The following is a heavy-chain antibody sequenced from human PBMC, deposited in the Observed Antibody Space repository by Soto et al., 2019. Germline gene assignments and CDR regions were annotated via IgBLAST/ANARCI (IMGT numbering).Heavy chain of an antibody. J-gene: IGHJ1*01. Sequence: ASVKVSCKASGYTFTSYGISWVRQAPGQGLEWMGWISAYNGNTNYAQKLQGRVTMTTDTSTSTAYMELRSLRSDDTDVYYCARVKDGLRFLVWSTYLVDWGQGTLVTVSS. CDR2: ISAYNGNT. CDR3: ARVKDGLRFLVWSTYLVD. V-gene: IGHV1-18*04. CDR1: GYTFTSYG. D-gene: IGHD3-3*01.